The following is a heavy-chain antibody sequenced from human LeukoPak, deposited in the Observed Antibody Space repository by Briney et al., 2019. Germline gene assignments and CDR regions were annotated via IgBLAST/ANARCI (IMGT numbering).Heavy chain of an antibody. CDR3: VSAYGGLLDY. CDR2: VSGNGDTK. D-gene: IGHD3-16*01. CDR1: GFTFSSFE. J-gene: IGHJ4*02. V-gene: IGHV3-48*03. Sequence: GGSLRLSCAASGFTFSSFEMNWVRQAPGKGLEWVSYVSGNGDTKYYAESVRGRFTIPRDNAKNSLYLQMNSLRAEDTAVYYCVSAYGGLLDYWGQGTLVTVSS.